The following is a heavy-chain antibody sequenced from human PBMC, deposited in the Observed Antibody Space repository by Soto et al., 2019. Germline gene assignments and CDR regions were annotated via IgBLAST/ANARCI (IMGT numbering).Heavy chain of an antibody. CDR2: INAGNGNT. D-gene: IGHD3-22*01. CDR3: ARERLYYYASRGNHWFDP. CDR1: GYTFTSYA. Sequence: GASVKVSCKASGYTFTSYAMHWVRQAPGQRLEWMGWINAGNGNTKYSQKFQGRVTITRDTSASTAYMELSSLRSEDTAVYYCARERLYYYASRGNHWFDPWGQGTLVTVSS. V-gene: IGHV1-3*01. J-gene: IGHJ5*02.